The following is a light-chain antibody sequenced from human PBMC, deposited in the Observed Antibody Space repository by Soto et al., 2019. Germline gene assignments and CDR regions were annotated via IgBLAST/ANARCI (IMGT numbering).Light chain of an antibody. V-gene: IGKV1-13*02. CDR2: DVS. J-gene: IGKJ5*01. CDR3: QQFNSYPIT. Sequence: AIQLTQSPSSLSASVGDRVTITCRASQAIRGALAWYQQKPGKAPKILIYDVSTLESGVPSRFSGSSSGTDFLLPISSLQPVDFATYYCQQFNSYPITFGQGTRLEI. CDR1: QAIRGA.